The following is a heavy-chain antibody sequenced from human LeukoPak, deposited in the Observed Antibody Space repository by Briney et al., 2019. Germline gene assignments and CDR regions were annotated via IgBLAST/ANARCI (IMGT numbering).Heavy chain of an antibody. Sequence: SETLSLTCTVSGGSISSSSYYWGWIRQPPGKGLEWIGSIYYSGSTYYNPSLKSRVPISVDTSKNQFSLKLSSVTAADTAVYYSATWGSTGLGFDPWGQGTLVTVSS. V-gene: IGHV4-39*01. CDR3: ATWGSTGLGFDP. CDR2: IYYSGST. CDR1: GGSISSSSYY. J-gene: IGHJ5*02. D-gene: IGHD6-13*01.